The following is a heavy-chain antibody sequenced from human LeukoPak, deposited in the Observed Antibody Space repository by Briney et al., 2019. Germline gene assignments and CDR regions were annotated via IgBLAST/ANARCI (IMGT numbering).Heavy chain of an antibody. J-gene: IGHJ4*02. Sequence: SGRSLRLSCAASGFTISDSAMTWVRQAPGKGLDWVSIITDNGAHTFYADSVKGRFTISRDTSENTLYLQMNSLRADDTAVYYCATVGGSCSSSNCFAYFGSWGQGTLVTVSS. D-gene: IGHD2-2*01. V-gene: IGHV3-23*01. CDR3: ATVGGSCSSSNCFAYFGS. CDR1: GFTISDSA. CDR2: ITDNGAHT.